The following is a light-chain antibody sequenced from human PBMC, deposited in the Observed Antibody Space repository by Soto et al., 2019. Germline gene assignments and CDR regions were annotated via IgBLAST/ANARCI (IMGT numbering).Light chain of an antibody. V-gene: IGKV3-20*01. CDR3: QQCGSSRT. CDR2: GAS. J-gene: IGKJ1*01. CDR1: QSVSSSY. Sequence: IVLTQSPGTLSLPPGERATLSCRASQSVSSSYLAWYQQKPGQAPRLLIYGASSRATGIPDRFSGSGSGTDFTLIISRLEPEDFAVYYCQQCGSSRTFGQGTKVEIK.